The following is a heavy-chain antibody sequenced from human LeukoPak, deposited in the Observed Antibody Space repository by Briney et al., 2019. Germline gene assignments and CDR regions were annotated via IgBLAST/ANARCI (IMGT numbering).Heavy chain of an antibody. CDR1: RGTFSKYP. Sequence: ESSVKVSCKTSRGTFSKYPISWVRQAPGQGLEWMGRIIPILGTVNYAQNFQGRVTMTTVESTTTVYLELRSLRSEDTAIYFCARGPNDYGDYTLNLWGQGTLITVSS. D-gene: IGHD4-17*01. CDR3: ARGPNDYGDYTLNL. V-gene: IGHV1-69*11. CDR2: IIPILGTV. J-gene: IGHJ4*02.